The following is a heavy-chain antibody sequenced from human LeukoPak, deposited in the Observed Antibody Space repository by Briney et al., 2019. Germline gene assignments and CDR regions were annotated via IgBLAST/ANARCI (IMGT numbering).Heavy chain of an antibody. CDR1: GYSFTIYC. D-gene: IGHD3-9*01. J-gene: IGHJ3*02. Sequence: AQESLKISCQGSGYSFTIYCIGCVRQMTGKGLGWRGIIYPVDSDTRYSSSFQGQGTISAAKSITTASLQWRSLKASATAMYYCASHYDILTAYAFDIWGQGTMVTVSS. CDR3: ASHYDILTAYAFDI. V-gene: IGHV5-51*01. CDR2: IYPVDSDT.